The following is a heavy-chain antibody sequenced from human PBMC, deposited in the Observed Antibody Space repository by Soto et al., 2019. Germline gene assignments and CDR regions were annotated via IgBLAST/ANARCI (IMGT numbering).Heavy chain of an antibody. CDR1: GFTFSSYG. V-gene: IGHV3-33*01. J-gene: IGHJ6*04. CDR3: ARDHIAVAGTNYCGMDV. Sequence: QVQLVESGGGVVQPGRSLRLSCAASGFTFSSYGMHWVRQAPGKGLEWVAVIWYDGSNKYYADSVKGRFTISRDNSKNRLYLKMTRLRAEDTAVYYCARDHIAVAGTNYCGMDVWGEGKTVTVFS. D-gene: IGHD6-19*01. CDR2: IWYDGSNK.